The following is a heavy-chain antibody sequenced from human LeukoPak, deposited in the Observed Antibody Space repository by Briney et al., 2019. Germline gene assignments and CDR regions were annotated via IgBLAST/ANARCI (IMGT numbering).Heavy chain of an antibody. Sequence: SETLSLTCTVSGGSINIYYWSWIRQPPGKGLEWIGEINHSGSTNYNPSLKSRVTISVDTSKNQFSLKLSSVTAADTAVYYCARSFVGGAFDYWGQGTLVTVSS. J-gene: IGHJ4*02. CDR1: GGSINIYY. D-gene: IGHD3-16*01. CDR3: ARSFVGGAFDY. CDR2: INHSGST. V-gene: IGHV4-34*01.